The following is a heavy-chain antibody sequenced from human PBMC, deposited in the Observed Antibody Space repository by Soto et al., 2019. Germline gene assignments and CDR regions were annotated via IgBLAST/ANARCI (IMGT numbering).Heavy chain of an antibody. D-gene: IGHD6-13*01. Sequence: QVQLVQSGGEVKKPGASVKVSCKASAYTFTNYGISWVRQAPGQGLEWMGWISAYNGNINYAQKFRGRVTMTTDTSTSSAYLEVRSLRSDDTAVYYCARSVSSWNLREFDSWGQVTLVTVSS. J-gene: IGHJ4*02. CDR1: AYTFTNYG. CDR2: ISAYNGNI. V-gene: IGHV1-18*01. CDR3: ARSVSSWNLREFDS.